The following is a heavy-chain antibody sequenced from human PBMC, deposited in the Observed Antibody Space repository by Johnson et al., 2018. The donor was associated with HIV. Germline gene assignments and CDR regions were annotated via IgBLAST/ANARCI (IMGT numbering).Heavy chain of an antibody. D-gene: IGHD5-18*01. Sequence: QVQLVESGGGVVQPGGSLRLSCAASGFTFSSYGMHWVRQAPGKGLEWVAFIRYDGSNKYYADSVKGRFTISRDNSKNTLYLQMGSLRAEDMAVYYCARELQLWFSAFDIWGQGTMVTVSS. CDR2: IRYDGSNK. J-gene: IGHJ3*02. V-gene: IGHV3-30*02. CDR3: ARELQLWFSAFDI. CDR1: GFTFSSYG.